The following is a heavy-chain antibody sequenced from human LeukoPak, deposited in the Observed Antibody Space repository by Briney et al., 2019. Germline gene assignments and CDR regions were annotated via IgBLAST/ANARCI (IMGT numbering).Heavy chain of an antibody. V-gene: IGHV1-8*01. CDR1: GYTFTSYD. CDR3: ARRQLLGYAFDI. J-gene: IGHJ3*02. CDR2: MSPNSGNT. D-gene: IGHD2-2*01. Sequence: ASVKVSCKASGYTFTSYDINWVRQATGQGLEWMGWMSPNSGNTGYAQKFQGRVTMTRNTSISTAYMELSSLRSEDTAVYYCARRQLLGYAFDIWGQGTMVTVSS.